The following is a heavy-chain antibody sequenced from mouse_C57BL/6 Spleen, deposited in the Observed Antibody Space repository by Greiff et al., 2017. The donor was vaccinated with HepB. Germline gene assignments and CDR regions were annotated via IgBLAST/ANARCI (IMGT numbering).Heavy chain of an antibody. CDR2: INPSNGGT. D-gene: IGHD2-4*01. V-gene: IGHV1-53*01. CDR1: GYTFTSYW. CDR3: ARGDYDYDVDYAMDY. J-gene: IGHJ4*01. Sequence: QVQLQQPGTELVKPGASVKLSCKASGYTFTSYWMHWVKQRPGQGLEWIGNINPSNGGTNYNEKFKSKATLTVDKSSSTAYMQLSSLTSEDSAVYDCARGDYDYDVDYAMDYWGQGTSVTVSS.